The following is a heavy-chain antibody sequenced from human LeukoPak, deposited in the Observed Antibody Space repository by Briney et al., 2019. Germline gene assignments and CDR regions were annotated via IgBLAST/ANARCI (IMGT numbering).Heavy chain of an antibody. J-gene: IGHJ4*02. CDR2: IYYSGST. CDR1: GGSISSSSYY. V-gene: IGHV4-39*01. CDR3: ASRGRGYSYGYDY. D-gene: IGHD5-18*01. Sequence: SETLSLTCTVSGGSISSSSYYWGWIRQPPGKGLEWIGRIYYSGSTYYNPSLKSRVTISGDTSKNQFSLKLSSVTAADTAVYYCASRGRGYSYGYDYWGQGTLVTVSS.